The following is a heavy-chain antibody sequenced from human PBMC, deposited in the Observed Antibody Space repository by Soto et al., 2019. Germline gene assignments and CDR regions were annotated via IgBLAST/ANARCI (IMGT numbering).Heavy chain of an antibody. V-gene: IGHV4-39*01. CDR2: IYYSGST. CDR1: GGSISSSSYY. CDR3: ARNPPRGGKITIFGVVMLNWFDP. D-gene: IGHD3-3*01. J-gene: IGHJ5*02. Sequence: QLQLQESGPGLVKPSETLSLTCTVSGGSISSSSYYWGWIRQPPGKGLEWIGSIYYSGSTYYNPSLKSRVTISVDTSKNQFSLKLSSVTAADTAVYYCARNPPRGGKITIFGVVMLNWFDPWGQGTLVTVSS.